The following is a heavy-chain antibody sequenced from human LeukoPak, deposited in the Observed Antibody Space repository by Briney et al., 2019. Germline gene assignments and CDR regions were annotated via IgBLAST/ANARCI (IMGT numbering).Heavy chain of an antibody. D-gene: IGHD3-22*01. Sequence: SVKVSFTASGGTFSSYAISWVRQAPGQGLEWMGGIIPIFGTANYAQKFQGRVTITADESTSTAYMELSSLRSEDTAVYYCASRYYYDSSGYSPLSVYYYGMDVWGQGTTVTVSS. CDR2: IIPIFGTA. CDR1: GGTFSSYA. CDR3: ASRYYYDSSGYSPLSVYYYGMDV. J-gene: IGHJ6*02. V-gene: IGHV1-69*13.